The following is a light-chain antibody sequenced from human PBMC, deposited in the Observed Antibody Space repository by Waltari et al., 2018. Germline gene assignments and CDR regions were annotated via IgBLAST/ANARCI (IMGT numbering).Light chain of an antibody. V-gene: IGLV2-14*03. Sequence: QSALTQPASVSGSPGQSITISCTGTSRDVGTYNYVSWYQQHPGKAPKLMIYDVSKRASGVSDRFSGSKSGNTASLTISGLQAEDEADYYCNSYSSSSSLVLFGGGTKLTVV. J-gene: IGLJ2*01. CDR3: NSYSSSSSLVL. CDR2: DVS. CDR1: SRDVGTYNY.